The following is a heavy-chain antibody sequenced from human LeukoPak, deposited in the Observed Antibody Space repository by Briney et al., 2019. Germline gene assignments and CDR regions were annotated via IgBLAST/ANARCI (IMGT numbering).Heavy chain of an antibody. Sequence: GGSLRLSCAASGFTVSINYMTWIRQAPGKGLEWVSIIHSGGTTYYADAVKGRFTISRDDSKNTLYLQMNSLRAEDTAVYYCARDSPDRGYTYALDYWGQGTLVTASS. J-gene: IGHJ4*02. CDR3: ARDSPDRGYTYALDY. CDR2: IHSGGTT. V-gene: IGHV3-66*01. D-gene: IGHD5-18*01. CDR1: GFTVSINY.